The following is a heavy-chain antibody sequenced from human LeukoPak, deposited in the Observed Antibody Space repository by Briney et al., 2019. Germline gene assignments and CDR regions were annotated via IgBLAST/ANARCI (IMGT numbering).Heavy chain of an antibody. D-gene: IGHD6-19*01. Sequence: ASETLSLTCTVSGGSISGYYWSWIRQPPGKGLEYIGYIYSSGSTNYNPSLKSRVTISGDTSNNQLSLKLSSVTAADTAVHYCARRSSGWYGQDAFDIWGQGTMVTVSS. J-gene: IGHJ3*02. V-gene: IGHV4-59*08. CDR3: ARRSSGWYGQDAFDI. CDR2: IYSSGST. CDR1: GGSISGYY.